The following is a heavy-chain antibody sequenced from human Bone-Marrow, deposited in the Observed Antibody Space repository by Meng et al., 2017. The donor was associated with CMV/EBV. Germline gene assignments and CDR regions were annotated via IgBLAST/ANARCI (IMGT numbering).Heavy chain of an antibody. Sequence: GESLKISCAASGFTFSYYWMTWVRQAPGKGLEWVANIKEDGSENYYVDSAKGRFTISRDNAKNSVYLQMNSLRAEDTAVYYCARGLISVDPWGQGTLVTVSS. J-gene: IGHJ5*02. V-gene: IGHV3-7*01. D-gene: IGHD3-10*01. CDR1: GFTFSYYW. CDR3: ARGLISVDP. CDR2: IKEDGSEN.